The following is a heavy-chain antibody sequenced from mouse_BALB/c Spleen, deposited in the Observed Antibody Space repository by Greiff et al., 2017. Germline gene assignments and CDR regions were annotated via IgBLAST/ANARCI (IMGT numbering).Heavy chain of an antibody. V-gene: IGHV5-6-2*01. Sequence: EVKLQESGGGLVKLGGSLKLSCAASGFTFSSYYMSWVRQTPEKRLELVAAINSNGGSTYYPDTVKGRFTISRDNAKNTLYLQMSSLKSEDTALYYCASGLRRGVMDYWGQGTSVTVSS. J-gene: IGHJ4*01. CDR1: GFTFSSYY. D-gene: IGHD2-4*01. CDR2: INSNGGST. CDR3: ASGLRRGVMDY.